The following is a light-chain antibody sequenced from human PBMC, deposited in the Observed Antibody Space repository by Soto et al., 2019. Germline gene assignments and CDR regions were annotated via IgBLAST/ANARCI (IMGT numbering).Light chain of an antibody. J-gene: IGLJ1*01. CDR1: SSDVGGDHNF. CDR3: SSYTSSSTYV. CDR2: DVG. Sequence: QSVLTQPASVSGSPGQSIAISCTGTSSDVGGDHNFVSWYQHHPGKAPKLTIYDVGNRPSGVSDRFSGSKSGNTASLTISGLQAEDEADYYCSSYTSSSTYVFGAGTKVTVL. V-gene: IGLV2-14*03.